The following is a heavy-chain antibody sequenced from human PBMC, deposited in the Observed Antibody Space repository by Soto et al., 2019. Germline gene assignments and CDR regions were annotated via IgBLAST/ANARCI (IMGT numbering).Heavy chain of an antibody. J-gene: IGHJ6*02. V-gene: IGHV1-69*13. CDR2: IIPIFGTA. Sequence: SVKVSCKASGGTFSSYAISWVRQAPGQGLEWMGGIIPIFGTANYAQKFQGRVTITADESTSTAYMELSSLRSEDTAVYYCAGSQKWIQLWPQFYYYYGMDVWGQGTTVTSP. CDR3: AGSQKWIQLWPQFYYYYGMDV. CDR1: GGTFSSYA. D-gene: IGHD5-18*01.